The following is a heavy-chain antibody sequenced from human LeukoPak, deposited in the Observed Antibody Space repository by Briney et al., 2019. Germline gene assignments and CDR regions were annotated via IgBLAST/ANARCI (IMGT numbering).Heavy chain of an antibody. J-gene: IGHJ3*02. Sequence: SETLSLTCAVSGGSISSGGYSWSWIRQPPGKGLEWIGYIYHSGSTYYNPSLKSRVTISVDRSKSQFSLKLSSVTAADTAVYYCAKLSGGATFDIWGQGTMVTVSS. CDR2: IYHSGST. V-gene: IGHV4-30-2*01. D-gene: IGHD6-19*01. CDR3: AKLSGGATFDI. CDR1: GGSISSGGYS.